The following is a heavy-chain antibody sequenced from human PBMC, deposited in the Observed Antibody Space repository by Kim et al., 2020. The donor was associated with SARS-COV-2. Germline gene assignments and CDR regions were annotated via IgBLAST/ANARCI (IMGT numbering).Heavy chain of an antibody. CDR2: I. V-gene: IGHV3-48*02. CDR3: ARNLGGYGLFDY. Sequence: IYYAESVKGRFTISRVKADNSLYLQMDSLRDEDTAVYYCARNLGGYGLFDYWGHGTLVTVSS. D-gene: IGHD5-12*01. J-gene: IGHJ4*01.